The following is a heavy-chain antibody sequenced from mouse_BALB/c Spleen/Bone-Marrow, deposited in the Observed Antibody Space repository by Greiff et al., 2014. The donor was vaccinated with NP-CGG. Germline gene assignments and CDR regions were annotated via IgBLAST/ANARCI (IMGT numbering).Heavy chain of an antibody. J-gene: IGHJ3*01. D-gene: IGHD1-1*02. Sequence: VQLQQPGPELVKPGASVKISCKASGYTFTDYNMHWVKQSHGKSLEWIGYIYRYNGGTGYNQKFKSKATLTVDNSSSTVYVELRSLTSEDSAVYYCAREVGGAYWGQGTLVTVSA. V-gene: IGHV1S29*02. CDR2: IYRYNGGT. CDR3: AREVGGAY. CDR1: GYTFTDYN.